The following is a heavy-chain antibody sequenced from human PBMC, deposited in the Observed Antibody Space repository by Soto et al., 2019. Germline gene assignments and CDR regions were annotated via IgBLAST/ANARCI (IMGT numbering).Heavy chain of an antibody. CDR3: AREKITMARAVNYYYGMDV. J-gene: IGHJ6*02. Sequence: QVQLEESGGGVVQPGRSLRLSCAASGFTFSTYGMHWVRQAPGKGLEWVAVIWYDGSNKYYADSVKGRFTVSRDNSKNTRNLQMNSLRAEDTAVYYCAREKITMARAVNYYYGMDVWGQGTMVTVSS. CDR2: IWYDGSNK. CDR1: GFTFSTYG. V-gene: IGHV3-33*01. D-gene: IGHD3-10*01.